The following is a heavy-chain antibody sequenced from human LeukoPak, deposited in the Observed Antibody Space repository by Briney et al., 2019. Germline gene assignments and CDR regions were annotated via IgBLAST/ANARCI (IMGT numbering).Heavy chain of an antibody. CDR2: ISSSGSSI. CDR3: GREWAVDF. V-gene: IGHV3-21*01. Sequence: GGSLRLSCAASGFSFSSSTMNWVRQAPGRGLEWVSSISSSGSSIYYADSVKGRFTISRDNAKNSLYLQINSLRAEDTAVYYCGREWAVDFWGQGTLVTVSS. J-gene: IGHJ4*02. CDR1: GFSFSSST.